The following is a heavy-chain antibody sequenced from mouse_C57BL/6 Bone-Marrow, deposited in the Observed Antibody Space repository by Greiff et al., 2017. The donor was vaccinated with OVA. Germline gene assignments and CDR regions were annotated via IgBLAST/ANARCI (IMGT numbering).Heavy chain of an antibody. V-gene: IGHV1-61*01. CDR3: ARWDYYGSREGFAY. CDR2: IYPSDSET. CDR1: GYTFTSYW. J-gene: IGHJ3*01. Sequence: QVQLQQPGAELVRPGSSVKLSCKASGYTFTSYWMDWVKQRPGQGLEWIGNIYPSDSETHYNQKFKDKATLTVDKSSSTAYMQLSSLTSEDSAVYYCARWDYYGSREGFAYWGQGTLVTVSA. D-gene: IGHD1-1*01.